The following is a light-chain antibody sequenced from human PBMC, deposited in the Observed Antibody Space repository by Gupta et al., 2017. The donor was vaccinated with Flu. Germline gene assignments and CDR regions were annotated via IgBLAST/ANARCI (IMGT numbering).Light chain of an antibody. CDR1: QSVTRSY. CDR3: QQYGSSTYS. Sequence: DIVLTQSPGTLSLSPGERATLSCRASQSVTRSYVAWHQQKPGQAPRLLIFGASTRATGIPDRFSGSGSGADFTLTITRLEPEDFAVYYCQQYGSSTYSFGQGTKLEIK. V-gene: IGKV3-20*01. CDR2: GAS. J-gene: IGKJ2*03.